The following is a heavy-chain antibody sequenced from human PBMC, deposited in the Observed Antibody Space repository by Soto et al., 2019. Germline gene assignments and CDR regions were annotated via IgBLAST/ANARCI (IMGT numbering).Heavy chain of an antibody. V-gene: IGHV4-59*02. Sequence: WETLSLTCTVSGGSVTGFYRSWLRQPPVKVLEWIGYIFHSGSSNSHPSLERRDTISVDTSKSQSSLRLSSVAAADTPVYYCARATGLGVARIDCGGQGTRLTGS. D-gene: IGHD6-19*01. J-gene: IGHJ4*02. CDR3: ARATGLGVARIDC. CDR2: IFHSGSS. CDR1: GGSVTGFY.